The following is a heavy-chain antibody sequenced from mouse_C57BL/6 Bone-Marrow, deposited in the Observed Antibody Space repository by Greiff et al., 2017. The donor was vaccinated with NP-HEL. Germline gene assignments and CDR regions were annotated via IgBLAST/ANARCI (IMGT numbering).Heavy chain of an antibody. CDR3: ARWKGYRYFDV. CDR1: GFTFTDYY. J-gene: IGHJ1*03. CDR2: IRNKANGYTT. Sequence: EVQLVESGGGLVQPGGSLSLSCAASGFTFTDYYMSWVRQPPGKALEWLGFIRNKANGYTTEYSASVKGRFTISRDNSQSILYLQMNALRAEDSATYYCARWKGYRYFDVWGTGTTVTVSS. V-gene: IGHV7-3*01.